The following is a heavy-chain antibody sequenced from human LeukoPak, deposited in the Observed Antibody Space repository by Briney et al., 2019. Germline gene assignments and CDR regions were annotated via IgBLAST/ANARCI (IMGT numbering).Heavy chain of an antibody. V-gene: IGHV1-69*13. CDR3: ARTAPMYSSGWANYFDY. CDR1: GGTFSSYA. J-gene: IGHJ4*02. Sequence: SVKVSCKASGGTFSSYAISWVRQAPGQGLEWMGGIIPIFGTANYAQMFQGRVTITADESTSTAYMELSSLRAEDTAVYYCARTAPMYSSGWANYFDYWGQGTLVTVSS. CDR2: IIPIFGTA. D-gene: IGHD6-19*01.